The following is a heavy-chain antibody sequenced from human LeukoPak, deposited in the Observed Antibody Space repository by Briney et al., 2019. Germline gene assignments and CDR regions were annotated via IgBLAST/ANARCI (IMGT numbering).Heavy chain of an antibody. J-gene: IGHJ5*02. CDR1: GGSISSRDEN. V-gene: IGHV4-39*07. CDR2: VDYNGNI. D-gene: IGHD6-13*01. CDR3: AREYSTATSSSWYLPWFDP. Sequence: SETLSLTCTVVGGSISSRDENWNWIRQPPGKGLEWIGNVDYNGNIYYSPSLKSRALVSVDTSKNQVSLRLTSVTAADTAVYYCAREYSTATSSSWYLPWFDPWGQGTLVTVSS.